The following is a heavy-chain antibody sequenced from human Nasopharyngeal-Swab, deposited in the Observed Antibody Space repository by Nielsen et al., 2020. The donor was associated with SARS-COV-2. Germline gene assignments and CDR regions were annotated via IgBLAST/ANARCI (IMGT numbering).Heavy chain of an antibody. CDR1: GFTFSSFG. Sequence: GGSLRLSCAASGFTFSSFGMHWVRQAPGKGLEWVAFIAHDASNEYYGDSVKGRFSISRDNSENTVYLQMNSLRAADTALYHCARPLSRDSTWTTEANWFDPWGQGTLVTVSS. CDR2: IAHDASNE. J-gene: IGHJ5*02. D-gene: IGHD6-13*01. CDR3: ARPLSRDSTWTTEANWFDP. V-gene: IGHV3-30*03.